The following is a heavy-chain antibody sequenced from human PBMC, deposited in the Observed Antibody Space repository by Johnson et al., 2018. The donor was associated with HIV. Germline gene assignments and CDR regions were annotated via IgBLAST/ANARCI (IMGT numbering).Heavy chain of an antibody. V-gene: IGHV3-30*14. J-gene: IGHJ3*02. Sequence: QVQLVESGGGVVQPGRSLRLSCAASGFTFRSYAMHWVRQAPGKGLEWVALISYDGSNKYYADSVKGRFTISRDNSKNTLYLQMDSLRPEDTAVYYCARDGRDLVTRGAFDIWGQGTVVTVSS. CDR1: GFTFRSYA. CDR2: ISYDGSNK. D-gene: IGHD5-18*01. CDR3: ARDGRDLVTRGAFDI.